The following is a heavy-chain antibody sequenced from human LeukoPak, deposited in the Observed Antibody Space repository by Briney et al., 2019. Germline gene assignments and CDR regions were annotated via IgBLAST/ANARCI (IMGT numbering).Heavy chain of an antibody. Sequence: GGSLRLSCAASGFTFTNYWMSWVRQAPGKGLEWVASIEKGGSEKDYVDSVKGRFTISRDNSKNTLYLQMNSLRAEDTAVYYCARARSSYGYGDAFDIWGQGTMVTVSS. CDR3: ARARSSYGYGDAFDI. V-gene: IGHV3-7*01. CDR2: IEKGGSEK. CDR1: GFTFTNYW. J-gene: IGHJ3*02. D-gene: IGHD5-18*01.